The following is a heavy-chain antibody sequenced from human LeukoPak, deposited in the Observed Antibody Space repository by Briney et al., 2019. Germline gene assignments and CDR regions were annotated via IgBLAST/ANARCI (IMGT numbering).Heavy chain of an antibody. J-gene: IGHJ6*02. CDR1: GGTFSSYA. D-gene: IGHD2-15*01. V-gene: IGHV1-69*13. CDR3: AKHIAVVVAATGHYYYYGMDV. CDR2: IIPIFGTA. Sequence: ASVKVSCKASGGTFSSYAISWVRQAPGQGLEWMGGIIPIFGTANYAQKFQGRVTITADESTSTAYMELSSLRSEDTAVYYCAKHIAVVVAATGHYYYYGMDVWGQGTTVTVSS.